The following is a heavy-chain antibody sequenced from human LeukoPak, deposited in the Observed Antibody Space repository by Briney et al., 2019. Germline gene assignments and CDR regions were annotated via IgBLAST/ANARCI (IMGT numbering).Heavy chain of an antibody. D-gene: IGHD2-2*01. CDR3: ASGRTGIVVVPATLRNYYFDY. J-gene: IGHJ4*02. CDR2: IIPIFGTA. Sequence: GSSVKVSCKASGGTFSSYAISWVRQAPGQGLEWMGGIIPIFGTANYAQKFQGRVTITADESTSTAYMELSSLRSEDTAVYYCASGRTGIVVVPATLRNYYFDYWGQGTLVTVSS. CDR1: GGTFSSYA. V-gene: IGHV1-69*01.